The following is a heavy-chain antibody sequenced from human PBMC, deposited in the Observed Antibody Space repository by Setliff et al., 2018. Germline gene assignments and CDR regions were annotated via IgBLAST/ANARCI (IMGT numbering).Heavy chain of an antibody. CDR3: AGQGPIFGTGLIPGFDQ. CDR1: GFTLSPYA. CDR2: VSVSGDNT. J-gene: IGHJ4*02. Sequence: HPGGSLRLSCVASGFTLSPYAMSWVRQAPGKGLEWVSTVSVSGDNTYYTDSVKGRFTTSRDNSKNTVSLQMSSLRAEDTAVYFCAGQGPIFGTGLIPGFDQWGQGTMVTVSS. D-gene: IGHD3-3*01. V-gene: IGHV3-23*01.